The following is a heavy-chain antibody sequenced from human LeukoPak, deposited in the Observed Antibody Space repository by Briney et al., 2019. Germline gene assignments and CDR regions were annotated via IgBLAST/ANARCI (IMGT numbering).Heavy chain of an antibody. D-gene: IGHD2-15*01. CDR2: LHYNGSS. CDR1: GGSLSSHY. CDR3: ARGCRTGVVGDFDY. V-gene: IGHV4-59*11. Sequence: SETLSLTCTVSGGSLSSHYSTWIPHPPGKGREWIGYLHYNGSSRSHPTLNSRVTMSVDTSKSEFSLKPTSVTAADTAVYYWARGCRTGVVGDFDYWGQGILVTVSS. J-gene: IGHJ4*02.